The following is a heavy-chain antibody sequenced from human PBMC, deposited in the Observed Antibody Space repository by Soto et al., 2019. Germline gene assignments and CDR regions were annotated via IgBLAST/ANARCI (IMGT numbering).Heavy chain of an antibody. V-gene: IGHV4-39*01. CDR1: GGSVSSSRNY. CDR2: IYYSGTT. Sequence: SETLSLTCSVSGGSVSSSRNYWGWIRQPPGKGLEWIGTIYYSGTTFYNPSLKSRVTISMETSKNQFSLKLSSVIASDTAVYYCARHPSSGLSFDYWGQGILVTVSS. J-gene: IGHJ4*02. CDR3: ARHPSSGLSFDY.